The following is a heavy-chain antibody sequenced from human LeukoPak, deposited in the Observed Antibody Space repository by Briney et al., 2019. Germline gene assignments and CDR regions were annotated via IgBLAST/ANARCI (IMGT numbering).Heavy chain of an antibody. Sequence: TGGSLRLSCAASGLSFSTYAMSWVRQAPGKGLEWVSAISGSGGSTDYADSVKGRFTISRDSSQNTLYLQMNSLRAEDTAVYYCAKLSSGSYFYTHFDYWGQGTLVTVSS. D-gene: IGHD1-26*01. CDR2: ISGSGGST. V-gene: IGHV3-23*01. CDR3: AKLSSGSYFYTHFDY. J-gene: IGHJ4*02. CDR1: GLSFSTYA.